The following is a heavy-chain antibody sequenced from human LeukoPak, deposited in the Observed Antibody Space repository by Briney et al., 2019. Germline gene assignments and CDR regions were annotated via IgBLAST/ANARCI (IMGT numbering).Heavy chain of an antibody. J-gene: IGHJ4*02. CDR1: GFTFSSYA. Sequence: GGSLRLSCAASGFTFSSYAMSWVRQAPGKGLEWVSAISGSGGSTYYADSVKGRFTISRDNSKNTLYLQMNSLRAEDTAVYYCAKGPYYDSSGYYDYWGQGTLVTVSS. CDR3: AKGPYYDSSGYYDY. CDR2: ISGSGGST. V-gene: IGHV3-23*01. D-gene: IGHD3-22*01.